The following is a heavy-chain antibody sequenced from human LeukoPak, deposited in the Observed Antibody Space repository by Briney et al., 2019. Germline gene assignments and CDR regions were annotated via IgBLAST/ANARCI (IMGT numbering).Heavy chain of an antibody. CDR1: GFTFSDYW. D-gene: IGHD5-24*01. J-gene: IGHJ4*02. V-gene: IGHV3-7*01. CDR2: IKQDGSEK. CDR3: ARWLELMRNFDW. Sequence: PGGSLTLSCVGSGFTFSDYWMSWVRQAPGKGLEWVANIKQDGSEKDYVYALKGRFTISRDNAKNSLYLQMNSLRAEDTAVYYCARWLELMRNFDWWGQGSLVTVSS.